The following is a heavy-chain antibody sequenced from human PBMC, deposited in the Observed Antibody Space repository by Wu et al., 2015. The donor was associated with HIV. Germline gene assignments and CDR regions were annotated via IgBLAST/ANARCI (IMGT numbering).Heavy chain of an antibody. J-gene: IGHJ5*02. CDR3: ARRPPIGYDRLNWFDP. V-gene: IGHV4-34*12. CDR1: GGSLSDYY. Sequence: QVQLHQWGAGLLKPSETLSLTCDVYGGSLSDYYWNWIRQPPGKGLEWIGEIIPSGSTNYNPSLKSRVTMSIDTSKNQVSVELTSVTAADTAVYYCARRPPIGYDRLNWFDPWGQGTLVHRLF. CDR2: IIPSGST. D-gene: IGHD2-15*01.